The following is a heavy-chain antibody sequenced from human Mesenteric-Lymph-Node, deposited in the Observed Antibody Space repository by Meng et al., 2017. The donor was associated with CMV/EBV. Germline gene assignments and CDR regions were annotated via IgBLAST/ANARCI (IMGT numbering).Heavy chain of an antibody. D-gene: IGHD2-2*01. J-gene: IGHJ4*02. CDR1: GFTFSSYG. CDR3: AKDSRNKYCSSTSCPTGNYFDY. Sequence: GGSLRLSCAASGFTFSSYGMHWVRQAPGKGLEWVAFIRYDGSNKYYADSVKGRFTISRDNSKNTLYLQMNSLRAEDTAVYYCAKDSRNKYCSSTSCPTGNYFDYWGQGTLVTVSS. CDR2: IRYDGSNK. V-gene: IGHV3-30*02.